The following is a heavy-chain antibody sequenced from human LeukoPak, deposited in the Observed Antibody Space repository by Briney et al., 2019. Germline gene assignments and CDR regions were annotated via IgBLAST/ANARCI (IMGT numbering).Heavy chain of an antibody. CDR3: ARMIAAAGTHNWFDP. V-gene: IGHV4-59*12. J-gene: IGHJ5*02. D-gene: IGHD6-13*01. Sequence: PSETLSLTCTVSGGSISSYYWNWIRQPPGKGLEWIGYIYYSGSTNYNPSLKSRVTISVDTSKNQFSLKLSSVTAADTAVYYCARMIAAAGTHNWFDPWGPGTLVTVSS. CDR1: GGSISSYY. CDR2: IYYSGST.